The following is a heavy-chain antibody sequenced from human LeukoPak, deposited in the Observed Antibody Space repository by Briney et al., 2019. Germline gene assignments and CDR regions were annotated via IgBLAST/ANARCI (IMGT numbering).Heavy chain of an antibody. V-gene: IGHV3-23*01. J-gene: IGHJ5*02. Sequence: GRSLRLSYAASGFPFSASAMTWVRQAPGKGLEWVSHILSTGTTYYADSMRGRFTISRDNSKNTLYLLMTSLRADDTAVYYCATVKYDYGDPVGWFDPWGQGTLVTVSS. CDR2: ILSTGTT. D-gene: IGHD4-17*01. CDR3: ATVKYDYGDPVGWFDP. CDR1: GFPFSASA.